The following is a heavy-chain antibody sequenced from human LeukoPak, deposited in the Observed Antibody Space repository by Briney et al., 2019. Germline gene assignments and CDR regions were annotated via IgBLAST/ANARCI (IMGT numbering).Heavy chain of an antibody. CDR3: AKRLDYGDYEDY. D-gene: IGHD4-17*01. CDR2: IKSKSDGGTT. Sequence: GGSLRLSCAASGFTFNNAWMNWVRQAPGKGLEWVGRIKSKSDGGTTDYAPPVKGRFTISRDDSKNTLYLQMNSLRAEDTAVYYCAKRLDYGDYEDYWGQGTLVTVSS. J-gene: IGHJ4*02. V-gene: IGHV3-15*01. CDR1: GFTFNNAW.